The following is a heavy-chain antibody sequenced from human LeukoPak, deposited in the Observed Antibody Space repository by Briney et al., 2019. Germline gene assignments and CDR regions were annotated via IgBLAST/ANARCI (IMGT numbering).Heavy chain of an antibody. CDR3: ARGRSGSYYVNY. CDR2: ISSSSSYI. D-gene: IGHD1-26*01. V-gene: IGHV3-21*01. CDR1: GFTFSSYA. J-gene: IGHJ4*02. Sequence: GGSLRLSCAASGFTFSSYAMSWVRQAPGKGLEWVSSISSSSSYIYYADSVKGRFTISRDNAKNSLYLQMNSLRAEDTAVYYCARGRSGSYYVNYWGQGTLVTVSS.